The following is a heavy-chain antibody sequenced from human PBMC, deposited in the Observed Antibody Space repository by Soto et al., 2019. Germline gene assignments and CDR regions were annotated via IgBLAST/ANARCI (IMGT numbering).Heavy chain of an antibody. CDR1: GYTLTELS. CDR3: ATLPYITATGMFATWFDP. CDR2: FDPEDGET. V-gene: IGHV1-24*01. J-gene: IGHJ5*02. Sequence: ASGKVSCKVSGYTLTELSMQWVRQAPGKGNEWMGGFDPEDGETIYAQKFQGRVTMTEDTSTDTAYMELSSLRSEDTAVYYCATLPYITATGMFATWFDPWGQGTLVTVSS. D-gene: IGHD1-20*01.